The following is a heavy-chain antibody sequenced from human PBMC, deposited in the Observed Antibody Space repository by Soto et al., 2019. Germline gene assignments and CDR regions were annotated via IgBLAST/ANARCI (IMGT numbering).Heavy chain of an antibody. Sequence: EVQLVESGGGLVQPGRSLRLSCAASGFIFDDYVMHWVRQAPGKGLEWVSSISWNSGRIGYADFVRGRFTISRDNAKNSLYLQMHSLRAEDTAFYQCAKGTEGPTETTRGIEYWGQGALVAVSS. D-gene: IGHD4-17*01. V-gene: IGHV3-9*01. CDR3: AKGTEGPTETTRGIEY. CDR2: ISWNSGRI. CDR1: GFIFDDYV. J-gene: IGHJ4*02.